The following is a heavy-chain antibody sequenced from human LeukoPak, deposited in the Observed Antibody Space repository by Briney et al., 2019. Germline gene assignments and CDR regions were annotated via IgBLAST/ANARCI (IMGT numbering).Heavy chain of an antibody. J-gene: IGHJ4*02. CDR1: GGSFRGYY. V-gene: IGHV4-34*01. Sequence: SETLSLTCAVYGGSFRGYYWSWIRQPPGKGLEWIGEINHSGSTNYNPSLKSRVTISVDTSKNQFSLKLSSVTAADTAVYYCARRFGGYSPIYVPRIASGWFDYWGQGTLVTVSS. CDR3: ARRFGGYSPIYVPRIASGWFDY. CDR2: INHSGST. D-gene: IGHD5-18*01.